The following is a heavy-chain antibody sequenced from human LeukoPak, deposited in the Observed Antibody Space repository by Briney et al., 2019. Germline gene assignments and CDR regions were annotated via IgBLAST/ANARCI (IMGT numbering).Heavy chain of an antibody. CDR2: INHGGSP. D-gene: IGHD1-14*01. Sequence: SETLSLTCVVYGGSFSGHYWSWIRQPPGKGLEWIGEINHGGSPYYNPSLKSRVTISLDTSKSQFSLKLSSVTAADTAVYYCARGPYPNPRAWDQGTLVTISS. J-gene: IGHJ5*02. CDR1: GGSFSGHY. V-gene: IGHV4-34*01. CDR3: ARGPYPNPRA.